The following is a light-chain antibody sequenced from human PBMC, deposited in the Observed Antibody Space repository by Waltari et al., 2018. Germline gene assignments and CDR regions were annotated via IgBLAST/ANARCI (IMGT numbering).Light chain of an antibody. J-gene: IGKJ2*01. CDR2: GAS. V-gene: IGKV3-20*01. CDR1: QRQTKRY. Sequence: RASQRQTKRYIAWYQQKPGQAPRLLIYGASSRAAGIPSRFSGSGSGTDSTLTISRLEPEDFAVYYCQQYGSSILYTFGQGTKLEIK. CDR3: QQYGSSILYT.